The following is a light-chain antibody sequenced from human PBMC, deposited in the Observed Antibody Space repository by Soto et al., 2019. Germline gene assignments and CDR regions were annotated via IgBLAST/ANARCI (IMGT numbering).Light chain of an antibody. Sequence: EIVLTQSPATLSLSPGERATLSCRASQSVSSYLAWYQQPPGQAPRLXXYDASTRATGIPARFSGSGSGTDFTLTISSLEPEDFAVYYCQQRSNWPSITFGQGTRLEIK. V-gene: IGKV3-11*01. CDR3: QQRSNWPSIT. J-gene: IGKJ5*01. CDR2: DAS. CDR1: QSVSSY.